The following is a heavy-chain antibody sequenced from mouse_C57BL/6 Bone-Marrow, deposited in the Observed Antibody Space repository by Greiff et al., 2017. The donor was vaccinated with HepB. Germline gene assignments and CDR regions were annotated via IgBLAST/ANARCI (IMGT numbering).Heavy chain of an antibody. CDR1: GFSLTSYA. CDR2: IWTGGGT. V-gene: IGHV2-9-1*01. Sequence: QVQLQQSGPGLVAPSQSLSITCTVSGFSLTSYAISWVRQPPGKGLEWLGVIWTGGGTNYNSALKSRLSISKDNSKSQVFLKMNSLQTDDTARYYCALLTGIKGKLHFDYWGQGTTLTVSS. J-gene: IGHJ2*01. CDR3: ALLTGIKGKLHFDY. D-gene: IGHD4-1*01.